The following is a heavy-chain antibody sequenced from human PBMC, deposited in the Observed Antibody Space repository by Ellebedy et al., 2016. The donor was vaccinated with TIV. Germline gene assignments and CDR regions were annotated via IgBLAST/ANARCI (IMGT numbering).Heavy chain of an antibody. D-gene: IGHD4-23*01. CDR2: INAGNGNT. J-gene: IGHJ4*02. CDR3: ARSFMTTVVTLSWDY. V-gene: IGHV1-3*01. Sequence: ASVKVSCKASGYTFTSYAMHWVRQAPGQRLEWMGWINAGNGNTKYSQKFQGRVTITRDTSASTAYMELSSLRSEDTAVYCCARSFMTTVVTLSWDYWGQGTLVTVSS. CDR1: GYTFTSYA.